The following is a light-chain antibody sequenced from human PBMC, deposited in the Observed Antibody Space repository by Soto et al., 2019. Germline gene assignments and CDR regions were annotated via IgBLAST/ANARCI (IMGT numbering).Light chain of an antibody. Sequence: QSALTQPRSLSGSPGQSVTISCTGTSSDVGGYNYVSWYQQHPGKAPKLMIYDVSKRPSGVPDRFSGSKSGNTASLNISGSEAEDEDDYYCCSYAGSWVFGGGTKLNVL. J-gene: IGLJ3*02. V-gene: IGLV2-11*01. CDR2: DVS. CDR3: CSYAGSWV. CDR1: SSDVGGYNY.